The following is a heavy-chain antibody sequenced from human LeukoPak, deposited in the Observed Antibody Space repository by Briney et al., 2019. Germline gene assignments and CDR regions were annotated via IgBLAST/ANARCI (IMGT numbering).Heavy chain of an antibody. Sequence: GGSLRLSCTASGFTFGPYAMGWARQAPGKGLEWVGFISSNLYGGTTEYAASVQGRFTISRDDSKSIVYLQMNSLKTEDTAVYYCTRVGSAIDYWGQGTLVSVSS. CDR2: ISSNLYGGTT. J-gene: IGHJ4*02. V-gene: IGHV3-49*04. CDR1: GFTFGPYA. D-gene: IGHD3-10*01. CDR3: TRVGSAIDY.